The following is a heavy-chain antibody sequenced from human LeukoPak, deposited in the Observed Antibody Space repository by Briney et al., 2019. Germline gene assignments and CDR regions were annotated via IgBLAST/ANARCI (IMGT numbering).Heavy chain of an antibody. V-gene: IGHV4-34*01. Sequence: PSETLSLTCTVSGGSISSYYWSWIRQPPGKGLEWIGEINHSGSTNYNPSLKSRVTISVDTSKNQFSLKLSSVTAADTAVYYCASSRLGYCSSTSCYLAPYYMDVWGKGTTVTVSS. J-gene: IGHJ6*03. CDR1: GGSISSYY. CDR2: INHSGST. D-gene: IGHD2-2*01. CDR3: ASSRLGYCSSTSCYLAPYYMDV.